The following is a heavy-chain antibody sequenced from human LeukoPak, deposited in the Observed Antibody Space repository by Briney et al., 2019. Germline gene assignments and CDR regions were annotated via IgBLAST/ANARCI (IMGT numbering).Heavy chain of an antibody. V-gene: IGHV3-33*01. CDR1: GFTFSSYG. CDR3: ARDRDSYDYGLYYFDY. J-gene: IGHJ4*02. CDR2: IWYDGSNK. D-gene: IGHD5-18*01. Sequence: GRSLRLSCAASGFTFSSYGMHWVRQAPGKGLEWVAVIWYDGSNKYYADSVKGRFTISRDNSKNTLYLQMNSLRAEDTAVYYCARDRDSYDYGLYYFDYWGQGTLVTVSS.